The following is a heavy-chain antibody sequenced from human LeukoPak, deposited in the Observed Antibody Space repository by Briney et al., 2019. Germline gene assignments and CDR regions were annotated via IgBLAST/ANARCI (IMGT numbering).Heavy chain of an antibody. D-gene: IGHD3-16*01. J-gene: IGHJ5*02. CDR3: ARPRGVWGSYFDP. CDR2: INHSGCT. Sequence: PSETLSLTCAVYGGPFSGYYWSWIRQPPGKGLEWIGEINHSGCTNYNPSLKSRVTISVDTSKNQFSLKLSSVTAADTAVYYCARPRGVWGSYFDPWGQGTLVTVSS. CDR1: GGPFSGYY. V-gene: IGHV4-34*01.